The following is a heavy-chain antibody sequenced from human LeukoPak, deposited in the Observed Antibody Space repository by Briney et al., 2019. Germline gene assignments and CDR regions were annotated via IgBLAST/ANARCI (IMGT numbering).Heavy chain of an antibody. CDR1: GGSISSGGYY. Sequence: SETLSLTCTVSGGSISSGGYYWSWIRHHPGKVLEWIGYIYYSGSTYYNPSLKSRVTISVDTSKNQFSLKLSSVTAADTAVYYCAREYSSSFDYWGQGTLVTVSS. J-gene: IGHJ4*02. CDR3: AREYSSSFDY. D-gene: IGHD6-6*01. CDR2: IYYSGST. V-gene: IGHV4-31*03.